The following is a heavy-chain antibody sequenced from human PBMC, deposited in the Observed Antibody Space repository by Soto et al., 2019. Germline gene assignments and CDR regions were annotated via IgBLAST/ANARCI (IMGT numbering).Heavy chain of an antibody. D-gene: IGHD1-7*01. Sequence: SGPTLVNPTETLTLTCTVSGFSLSKARMGVSWIRQPPGKALEWLAHIFWNDERSYNTSLKSRLTISRDTSKSQVVLTMTNVDPVETGTYFCARALREELPIYYFDSWGQGTLVTVSS. J-gene: IGHJ4*02. V-gene: IGHV2-26*01. CDR2: IFWNDER. CDR3: ARALREELPIYYFDS. CDR1: GFSLSKARMG.